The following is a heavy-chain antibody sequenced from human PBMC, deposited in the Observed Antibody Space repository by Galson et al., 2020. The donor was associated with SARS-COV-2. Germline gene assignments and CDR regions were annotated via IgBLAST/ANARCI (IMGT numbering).Heavy chain of an antibody. CDR2: IVGGGGDT. Sequence: SVKVSCKISGLSFTNSAVQWVRQTRGQRLAWIGWIVGGGGDTKYAQRFQERVTITRDMSTSTVYMELRSLRSDDTAVYYCAAIVAATTQGYWGQGTLVTVSS. J-gene: IGHJ4*02. D-gene: IGHD1-26*01. CDR1: GLSFTNSA. V-gene: IGHV1-58*01. CDR3: AAIVAATTQGY.